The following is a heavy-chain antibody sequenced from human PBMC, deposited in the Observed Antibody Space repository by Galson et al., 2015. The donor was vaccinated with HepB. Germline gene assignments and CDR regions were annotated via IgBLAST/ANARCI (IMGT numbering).Heavy chain of an antibody. V-gene: IGHV3-21*01. Sequence: SLRLSCAASGFTFSSYSMNWVRQAPGKGLEWVSSISSSRSYIDHADPVKGRFTISRDNAKNSLYLQMNSLRAEDTAVYYCARDGSSWLWGNSRWNNWFDPWGQRTLVTVSS. J-gene: IGHJ5*02. CDR3: ARDGSSWLWGNSRWNNWFDP. CDR2: ISSSRSYI. D-gene: IGHD6-13*01. CDR1: GFTFSSYS.